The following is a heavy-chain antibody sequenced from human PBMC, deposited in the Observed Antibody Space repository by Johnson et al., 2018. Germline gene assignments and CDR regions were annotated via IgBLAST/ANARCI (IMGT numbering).Heavy chain of an antibody. CDR1: GFTFSSYG. V-gene: IGHV3-30*18. D-gene: IGHD4-17*01. CDR3: AKCYGDYVYYYYGMDV. Sequence: VQLVESGGGVVQPGRSLRLSCAASGFTFSSYGMHWVRQAPGKGLEWVAVISYDGSNKYYADSVKGRFTISRDNSKNTLYLQMNRLRAEDTAVYYCAKCYGDYVYYYYGMDVWGQGTTVTVSS. J-gene: IGHJ6*02. CDR2: ISYDGSNK.